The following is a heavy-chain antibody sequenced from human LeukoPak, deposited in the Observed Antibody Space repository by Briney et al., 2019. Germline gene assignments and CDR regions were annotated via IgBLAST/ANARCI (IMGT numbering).Heavy chain of an antibody. Sequence: GGALRLSCAASGFNFGTYWRSWVRQAAGKGLDGLANIRQDGSVKFYVYSVNGRFTISIHNAKSSVYLQMNSLRVEDTAVYYCASSHDSSGNDWGQETLVTVSS. D-gene: IGHD3-22*01. CDR1: GFNFGTYW. J-gene: IGHJ4*02. V-gene: IGHV3-7*01. CDR2: IRQDGSVK. CDR3: ASSHDSSGND.